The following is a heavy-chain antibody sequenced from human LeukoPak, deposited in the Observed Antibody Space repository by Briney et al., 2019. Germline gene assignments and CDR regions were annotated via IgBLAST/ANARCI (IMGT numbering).Heavy chain of an antibody. CDR2: IYYSGST. V-gene: IGHV4-39*01. D-gene: IGHD6-19*01. CDR3: ANAPAKSGWYYLFDY. Sequence: SETLSLTCTVSGGSISSTSYYWGWIRQPPGKGLEWIGSIYYSGSTYYNPSLKSRVTISVDTSKNQFSLKLSSVTAADTAVYYCANAPAKSGWYYLFDYWGQGTLVTVSS. J-gene: IGHJ4*02. CDR1: GGSISSTSYY.